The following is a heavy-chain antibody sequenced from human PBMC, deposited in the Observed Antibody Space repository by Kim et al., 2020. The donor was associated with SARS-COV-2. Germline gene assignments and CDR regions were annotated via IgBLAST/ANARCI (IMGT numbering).Heavy chain of an antibody. Sequence: ASVKVSCKTSGHFFTRDSIHWVRQAPGQGLEWMGGIDCGNGNTIYSQKFQGRVTFTTDTSASTAYMELSFLRSEDSAVYYCLGGIYFDYWGQGTLVTVAP. D-gene: IGHD2-15*01. CDR3: LGGIYFDY. CDR2: IDCGNGNT. CDR1: GHFFTRDS. V-gene: IGHV1-3*01. J-gene: IGHJ4*02.